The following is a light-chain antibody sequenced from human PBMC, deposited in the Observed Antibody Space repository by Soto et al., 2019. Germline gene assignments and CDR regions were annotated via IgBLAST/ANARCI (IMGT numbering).Light chain of an antibody. CDR3: HQYENWPKT. CDR2: RAS. CDR1: QSITTI. V-gene: IGKV3-15*01. J-gene: IGKJ1*01. Sequence: EIVMTQSPPTLSVSPGERATLSCRASQSITTIVAWFQQKPGQAPSLLIFRASVRASGVPARFSGSGSGTEFTLTISSLQSEDFAVYFCHQYENWPKTFGQGTKVEI.